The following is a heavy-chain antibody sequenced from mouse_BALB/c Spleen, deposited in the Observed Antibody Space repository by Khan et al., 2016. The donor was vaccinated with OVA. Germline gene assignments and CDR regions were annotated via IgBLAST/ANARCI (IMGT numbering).Heavy chain of an antibody. CDR2: ISYSGVT. Sequence: EVQLQESGPGLVKPSQSLSLTCTVTGYSITSGYAWNWIRQFPGNKLEWMGYISYSGVTSYTPSLKSRISITGDTSKNKFFMLLNSVTTEDTATYYCARRNYYGYYFNYWGQGTTRTVSS. D-gene: IGHD1-1*01. V-gene: IGHV3-2*02. J-gene: IGHJ2*01. CDR3: ARRNYYGYYFNY. CDR1: GYSITSGYA.